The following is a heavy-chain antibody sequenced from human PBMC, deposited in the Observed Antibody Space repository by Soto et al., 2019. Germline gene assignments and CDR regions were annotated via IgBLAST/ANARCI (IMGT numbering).Heavy chain of an antibody. CDR2: MNPNSGNT. J-gene: IGHJ6*02. CDR1: GYTFTSYD. CDR3: ARGPYDDILTGYYKAPIYYYYGMDV. D-gene: IGHD3-9*01. Sequence: ASVKVFCKAFGYTFTSYDINWVRQATGQGLEWMGWMNPNSGNTGYAQKFQGRVTMTRNTSISTAYMELSSLRSEDTAVYYCARGPYDDILTGYYKAPIYYYYGMDVWGQGTTVTVSS. V-gene: IGHV1-8*01.